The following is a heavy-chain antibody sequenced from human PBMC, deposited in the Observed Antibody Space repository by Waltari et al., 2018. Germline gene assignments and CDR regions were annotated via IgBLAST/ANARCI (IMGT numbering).Heavy chain of an antibody. CDR3: ARAMWELDGFDY. CDR2: RKQDGSDK. V-gene: IGHV3-7*01. CDR1: GFTFSSYW. D-gene: IGHD1-26*01. Sequence: EVQLVGSGGGLVQPGGSLRLSCVASGFTFSSYWTRWVRQAPGKRLEWVANRKQDGSDKSYGYSVKGRFTISRDNAKNSLYLQMNSLRAADTAVYYCARAMWELDGFDYWGQGTLVTVSS. J-gene: IGHJ4*02.